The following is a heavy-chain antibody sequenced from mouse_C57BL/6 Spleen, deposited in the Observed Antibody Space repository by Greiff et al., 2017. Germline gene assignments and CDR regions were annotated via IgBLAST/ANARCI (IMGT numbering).Heavy chain of an antibody. J-gene: IGHJ1*03. CDR3: ARLLTGTNWYFDG. V-gene: IGHV5-12*01. CDR2: ISNGGGST. CDR1: GFTFSDYY. Sequence: EVKLVESGGGLVQPGGSLKLSCAASGFTFSDYYMYWVRQTPEKRLEWVAYISNGGGSTYYPDTVKGRFTISRDNAKNTLYLQMSRLKSEDTAMYYCARLLTGTNWYFDGWGTGTTVTVSS. D-gene: IGHD4-1*01.